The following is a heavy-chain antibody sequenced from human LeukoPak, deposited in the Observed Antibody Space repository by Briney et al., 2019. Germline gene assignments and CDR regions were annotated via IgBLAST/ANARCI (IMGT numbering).Heavy chain of an antibody. D-gene: IGHD6-13*01. Sequence: SQTLSLTCAISGDSVSSNSAAWNWIRQSPSRGLEWLGRTYYRSKWYNDYAVSVKSRITINPDTSKNQFSLKLSSVTAADTAVYYCARGRGAVSSSWYYYWGQGTLVTVSS. CDR2: TYYRSKWYN. CDR1: GDSVSSNSAA. V-gene: IGHV6-1*01. CDR3: ARGRGAVSSSWYYY. J-gene: IGHJ4*02.